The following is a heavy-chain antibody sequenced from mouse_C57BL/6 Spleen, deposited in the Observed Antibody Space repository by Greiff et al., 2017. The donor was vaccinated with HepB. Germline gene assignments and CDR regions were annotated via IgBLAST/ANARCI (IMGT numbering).Heavy chain of an antibody. V-gene: IGHV2-6*01. J-gene: IGHJ3*01. Sequence: VQRVESGPGLVAPSQSLSITCTVSGFSLTSYGVDWVRQSPGKGLEWLGVIWGVGSTNYNSALKSRLSISKDNSKSQVFLKMNSLQTDDTAMYYCASGWGGFAYWGQGTLVTVSA. CDR3: ASGWGGFAY. CDR1: GFSLTSYG. CDR2: IWGVGST. D-gene: IGHD2-3*01.